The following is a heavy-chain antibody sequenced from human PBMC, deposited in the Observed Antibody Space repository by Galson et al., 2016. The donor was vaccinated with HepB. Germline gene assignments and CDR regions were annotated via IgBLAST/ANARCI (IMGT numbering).Heavy chain of an antibody. CDR1: GFTFDDYA. D-gene: IGHD1-1*01. CDR3: ARALRETSNWSIFESSGFDI. CDR2: INWNGGST. Sequence: SLRLSCAASGFTFDDYAMTWVRQIPGKGLEWLSGINWNGGSTDYADSVKGRFSISRDYAKKSLSLQINSLRPEDTALYHCARALRETSNWSIFESSGFDIWGQGTAVTVSS. J-gene: IGHJ3*02. V-gene: IGHV3-20*01.